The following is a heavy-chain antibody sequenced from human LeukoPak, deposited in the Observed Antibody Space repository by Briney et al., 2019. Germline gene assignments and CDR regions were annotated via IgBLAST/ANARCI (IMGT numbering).Heavy chain of an antibody. J-gene: IGHJ4*02. V-gene: IGHV3-33*01. CDR2: IWYDGIKT. CDR3: AGAFGSYIDY. Sequence: PGGSLRLSCVGSGFNFSTFGMHWVRQAPGKGLEWVADIWYDGIKTFYADSVKGRFTISRDNSKNTLYLQTNSLRDEDTAVYYCAGAFGSYIDYWGQGTLVTVSS. CDR1: GFNFSTFG. D-gene: IGHD1-26*01.